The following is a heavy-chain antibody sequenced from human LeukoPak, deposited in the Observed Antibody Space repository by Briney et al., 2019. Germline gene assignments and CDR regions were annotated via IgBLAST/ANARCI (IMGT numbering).Heavy chain of an antibody. CDR1: AFTFSRYG. CDR2: IRYDGSNK. V-gene: IGHV3-30*02. CDR3: AKEIWPTVTTPGWTYFDY. D-gene: IGHD4-17*01. Sequence: GGSLRLSCAASAFTFSRYGMHCVRQAPGKGLEWVAFIRYDGSNKYYADSVKGRFTISRDNSKNTLYLQMNSLRAEDTAVYYCAKEIWPTVTTPGWTYFDYWGQGALVTVSS. J-gene: IGHJ4*02.